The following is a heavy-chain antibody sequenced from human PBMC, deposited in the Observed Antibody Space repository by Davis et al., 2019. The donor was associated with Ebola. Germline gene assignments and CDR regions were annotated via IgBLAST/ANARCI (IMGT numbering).Heavy chain of an antibody. CDR2: INHSGST. D-gene: IGHD3-10*01. CDR3: ARDVGVYYGPHLADY. CDR1: GGSFSGYY. Sequence: MPSETLSLTCAVYGGSFSGYYWSWIRQPPGKGLEWIGEINHSGSTNYNPSLKSRVTISVDTSKNQFSLKLSSVTAEDTAVYYCARDVGVYYGPHLADYWGQGTLVTVSS. J-gene: IGHJ4*02. V-gene: IGHV4-34*01.